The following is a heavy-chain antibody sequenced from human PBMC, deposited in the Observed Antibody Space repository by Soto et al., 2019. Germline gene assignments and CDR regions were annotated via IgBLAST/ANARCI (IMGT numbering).Heavy chain of an antibody. V-gene: IGHV1-46*03. CDR1: GYTFTTYH. J-gene: IGHJ4*02. D-gene: IGHD1-1*01. CDR3: TRAFPGPTGTTTFDK. Sequence: QVQLVQSGAEEMKPGASVKVSCMSFGYTFTTYHMYWVRQAPGQGLEWMGKINPSGGSTRYAHRFQGRVTMTRDTSTSTVYMELSGLTSEDTAVYYCTRAFPGPTGTTTFDKWGQGTLVTVSS. CDR2: INPSGGST.